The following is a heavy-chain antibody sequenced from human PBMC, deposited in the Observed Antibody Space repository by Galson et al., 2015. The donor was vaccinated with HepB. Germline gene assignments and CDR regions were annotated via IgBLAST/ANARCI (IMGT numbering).Heavy chain of an antibody. J-gene: IGHJ4*02. CDR1: GGSISSSSYY. CDR3: ARTTVTTTFDY. D-gene: IGHD4-17*01. Sequence: SDTLSLTCTVSGGSISSSSYYWGWIRQPPGKGLEWIGSIYYSGSTYYNPSLKSRVTISVDRSKNQFSLKLSSVTAADTAVYYCARTTVTTTFDYWGQGTLVTVSS. V-gene: IGHV4-39*07. CDR2: IYYSGST.